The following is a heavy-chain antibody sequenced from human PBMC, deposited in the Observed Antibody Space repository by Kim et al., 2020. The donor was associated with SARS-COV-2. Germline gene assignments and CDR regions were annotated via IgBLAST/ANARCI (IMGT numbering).Heavy chain of an antibody. Sequence: NYAQKCQGRVTITADESTSTAYMELSSLRSEDTAVYYCARSSPITGAPDYWGQGTLVTVSS. V-gene: IGHV1-69*01. D-gene: IGHD1-20*01. J-gene: IGHJ4*02. CDR3: ARSSPITGAPDY.